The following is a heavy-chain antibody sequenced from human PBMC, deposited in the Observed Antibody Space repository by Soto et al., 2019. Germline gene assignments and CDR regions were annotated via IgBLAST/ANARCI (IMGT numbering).Heavy chain of an antibody. CDR3: ARGVVPPSYWVVVAAKGRYYFDY. CDR1: GGSFSGYY. CDR2: INHSGST. D-gene: IGHD2-15*01. J-gene: IGHJ4*02. V-gene: IGHV4-34*01. Sequence: SETLSLTCAVYGGSFSGYYWSWIRQPPGKGLEWIGEINHSGSTNYNPSLKSRVTISVDTSKNQFSLKLSSVTAADTAVYYCARGVVPPSYWVVVAAKGRYYFDYWGQGTLVTVSS.